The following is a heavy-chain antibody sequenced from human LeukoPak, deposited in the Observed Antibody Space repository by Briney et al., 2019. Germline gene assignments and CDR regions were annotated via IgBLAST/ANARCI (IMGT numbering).Heavy chain of an antibody. J-gene: IGHJ3*02. CDR1: GLTFLGYA. CDR2: ISGTSGST. Sequence: GGSVRLSCEASGLTFLGYAMSWVRQAPGEGLEWVSTISGTSGSTYYADSVKGRFTVSRDNSKNTLSLQMNSLRAEDTALYYCAKGRIRAVTDAFDIWGQGTLVTVST. D-gene: IGHD5-18*01. CDR3: AKGRIRAVTDAFDI. V-gene: IGHV3-23*01.